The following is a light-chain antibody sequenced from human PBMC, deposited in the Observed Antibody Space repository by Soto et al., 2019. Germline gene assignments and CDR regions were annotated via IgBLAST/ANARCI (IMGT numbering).Light chain of an antibody. V-gene: IGKV1-12*01. CDR3: QQTTSFPLT. J-gene: IGKJ4*01. Sequence: DVQMTQSPSSVSASVGDRVTITCRARQGIVSWIGWYQQKQGKAPKLLIYAAANLQSGVPLRFSGSGSGTDFTLTISSPQPEDFATYYSQQTTSFPLTFGGGTKVEIK. CDR1: QGIVSW. CDR2: AAA.